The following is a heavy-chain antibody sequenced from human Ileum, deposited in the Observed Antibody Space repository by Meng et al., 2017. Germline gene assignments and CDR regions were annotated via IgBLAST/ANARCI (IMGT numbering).Heavy chain of an antibody. CDR3: TTFLGFEYRVAF. CDR2: IKSKTDGGTT. D-gene: IGHD2-2*01. V-gene: IGHV3-15*01. CDR1: GSTFSSAW. Sequence: GASLKISCAASGSTFSSAWMTWVRQAPGKGLEWVGHIKSKTDGGTTDYAAPVKGRFTISRDDSKNTLFLQMNSLKTEDTGVYYCTTFLGFEYRVAFWGQGTLVTVSS. J-gene: IGHJ4*02.